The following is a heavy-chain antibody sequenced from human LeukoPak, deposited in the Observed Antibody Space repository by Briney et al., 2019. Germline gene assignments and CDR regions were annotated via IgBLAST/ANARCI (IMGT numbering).Heavy chain of an antibody. CDR2: ISAYNGNT. D-gene: IGHD1-26*01. Sequence: ASVKVSCKASGYTFSSYGISWVRQAPGQGLEWMGWISAYNGNTNYAQKLQGRVTMTTDTSTSTAYMELRSLRSDDTAVYYCARDDGIVNWELLRYLAYWGQGTLVTVSS. J-gene: IGHJ4*02. CDR3: ARDDGIVNWELLRYLAY. V-gene: IGHV1-18*01. CDR1: GYTFSSYG.